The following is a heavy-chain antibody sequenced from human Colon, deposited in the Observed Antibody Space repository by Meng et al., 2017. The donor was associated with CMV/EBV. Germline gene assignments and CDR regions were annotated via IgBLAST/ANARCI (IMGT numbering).Heavy chain of an antibody. CDR3: VKDQCRG. D-gene: IGHD3-10*01. CDR2: VLYDGSRK. V-gene: IGHV3-30*02. CDR1: GFTLSDYG. J-gene: IGHJ4*02. Sequence: VGSGVGWLLPGGSLTLSCAASGFTLSDYGMHWLRQAPGKGLEWVAFVLYDGSRKYYGDSVKGRFSISRDNSKNTLYLQMNSLRADDTAVYYCVKDQCRGWGQGTLVTVSS.